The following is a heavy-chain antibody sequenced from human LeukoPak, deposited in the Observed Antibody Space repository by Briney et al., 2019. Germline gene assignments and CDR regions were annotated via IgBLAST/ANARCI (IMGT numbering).Heavy chain of an antibody. J-gene: IGHJ5*02. Sequence: PSGTLSLTCAVSGGSFSGYYWSWIRQPPGKGLEWIGEINHSGSTNYNPSLKSRVTISVDTSKNQFSLKLTSVTAADTAVYYCVYGDYGVWFDPWGQGTLVTVSS. CDR2: INHSGST. CDR1: GGSFSGYY. V-gene: IGHV4-34*01. CDR3: VYGDYGVWFDP. D-gene: IGHD4-17*01.